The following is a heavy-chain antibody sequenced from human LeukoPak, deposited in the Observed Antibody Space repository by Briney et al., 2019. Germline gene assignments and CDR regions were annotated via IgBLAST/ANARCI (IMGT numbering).Heavy chain of an antibody. Sequence: PGGSLRLSCAASGFTFSSYAMHWVRQAPGKGLEWVAVISYDGSNKYYADSVKGRFTISRDNSKDTLYLQMNSLRAEDTAVYYCASSTTVMGYWGQGALVTVSS. V-gene: IGHV3-30-3*01. J-gene: IGHJ4*02. D-gene: IGHD4-17*01. CDR2: ISYDGSNK. CDR3: ASSTTVMGY. CDR1: GFTFSSYA.